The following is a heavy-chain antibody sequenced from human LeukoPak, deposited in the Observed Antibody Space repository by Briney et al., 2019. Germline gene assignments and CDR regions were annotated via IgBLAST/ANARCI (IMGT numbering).Heavy chain of an antibody. Sequence: GSLRLSCAASGFTFSSYGMHWVRQAPGKGLEWVAVISYDGSNKYYADSVKGRFTISRDNSKNTLYLQMNSLRAEDTAVYYCARGDDSSGYYGVDYWGQGTLVTVSS. CDR1: GFTFSSYG. CDR3: ARGDDSSGYYGVDY. V-gene: IGHV3-30*03. CDR2: ISYDGSNK. D-gene: IGHD3-22*01. J-gene: IGHJ4*02.